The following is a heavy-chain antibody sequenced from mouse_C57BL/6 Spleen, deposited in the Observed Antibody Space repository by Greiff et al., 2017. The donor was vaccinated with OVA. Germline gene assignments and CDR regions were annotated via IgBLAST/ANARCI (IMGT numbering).Heavy chain of an antibody. V-gene: IGHV7-4*01. J-gene: IGHJ1*03. CDR1: GFTFTDYY. Sequence: EVQGVESGGGLVQPGASLRLSCAASGFTFTDYYMSWVRQPPGKAPEWLALIRNRANGYTTEYTASVKGRFTISRDNSQNILYLQMHTLRAEDSATYDSVKALLGDRYFDVWGTGTTVTVAS. CDR2: IRNRANGYTT. CDR3: VKALLGDRYFDV. D-gene: IGHD4-1*01.